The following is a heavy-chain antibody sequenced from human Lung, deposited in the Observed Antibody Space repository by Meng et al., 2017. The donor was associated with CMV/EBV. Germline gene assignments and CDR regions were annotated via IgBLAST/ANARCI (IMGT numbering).Heavy chain of an antibody. V-gene: IGHV1-18*01. CDR1: GYTFTSYG. CDR2: ISAYNGNT. Sequence: SVKVSCXASGYTFTSYGISWVRQAPGQGLEWMGWISAYNGNTNYAQKLQGRVTMTTDTSTSTAYMELRSLRSDDTAVYYCARDDIAAAGLYGMDVWGQGNPGHRLL. J-gene: IGHJ6*02. D-gene: IGHD6-13*01. CDR3: ARDDIAAAGLYGMDV.